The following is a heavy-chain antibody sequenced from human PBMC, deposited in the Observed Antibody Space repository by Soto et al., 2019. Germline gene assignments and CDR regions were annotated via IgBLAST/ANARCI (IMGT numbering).Heavy chain of an antibody. J-gene: IGHJ6*03. CDR1: EGSLISNI. D-gene: IGHD2-15*01. Sequence: QVQLVQSGAELKKLGSWGKVSAEASEGSLISNILTWGQRPPGQGLGGMGRSILIQNKANYALKFQDRVTITADRSTRTAYMELRSLRPEDTAVYYCAKSLLFVDHAYMDVWGKGTTVTVSS. V-gene: IGHV1-69*02. CDR2: SILIQNKA. CDR3: AKSLLFVDHAYMDV.